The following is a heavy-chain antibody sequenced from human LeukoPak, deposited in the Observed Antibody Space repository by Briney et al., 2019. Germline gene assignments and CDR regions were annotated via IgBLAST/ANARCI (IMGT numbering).Heavy chain of an antibody. CDR3: ARGNWNDVVGYYFDY. Sequence: SETLSLTCTVSGGSISSSSYYWGWIRQPPGKGLEWIGSIYYSGSTYYNPSPKSRVTISVDTSKNHFSLKLSSVTAADTAVYYCARGNWNDVVGYYFDYWGQGTLVTVSS. V-gene: IGHV4-39*02. CDR2: IYYSGST. CDR1: GGSISSSSYY. J-gene: IGHJ4*02. D-gene: IGHD1-1*01.